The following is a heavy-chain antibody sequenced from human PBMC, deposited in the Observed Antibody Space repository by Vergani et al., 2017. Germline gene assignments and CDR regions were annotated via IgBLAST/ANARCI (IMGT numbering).Heavy chain of an antibody. CDR2: FSKGGTT. J-gene: IGHJ4*02. Sequence: QVKLQESGPGLVKPSETLSLTCTVSGASVDNRDYYWGWIRRPPGKGLEWIGSFSKGGTTSLHPSVKSRVAISSDTAKNRFSLKLTSLSAADTAVYYCARSSCGGDCYEFDYWGQGILVTVSS. V-gene: IGHV4-39*01. CDR3: ARSSCGGDCYEFDY. D-gene: IGHD2-21*02. CDR1: GASVDNRDYY.